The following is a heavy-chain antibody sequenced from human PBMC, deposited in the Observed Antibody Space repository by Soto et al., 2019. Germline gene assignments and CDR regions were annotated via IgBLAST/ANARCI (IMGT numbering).Heavy chain of an antibody. CDR1: GFTFSSYA. CDR2: ISYDGSNK. D-gene: IGHD3-10*01. CDR3: ARDVPIYGSGSYYYYYYGMDV. V-gene: IGHV3-30-3*01. J-gene: IGHJ6*02. Sequence: LGLSCAASGFTFSSYAMHWVRQAPGKGLEWVAVISYDGSNKYYADSVKGRFTIPRDNSKNTLYLQMNSLRAEDTAVYYCARDVPIYGSGSYYYYYYGMDVWGQGTTVTVSS.